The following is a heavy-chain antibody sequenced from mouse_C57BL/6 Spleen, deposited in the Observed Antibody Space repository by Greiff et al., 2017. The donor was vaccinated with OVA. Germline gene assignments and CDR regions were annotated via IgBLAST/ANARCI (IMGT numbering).Heavy chain of an antibody. D-gene: IGHD1-1*01. V-gene: IGHV1-9*01. CDR3: ARPFTTVVARGWYFDV. J-gene: IGHJ1*03. CDR1: GYTFTGYW. Sequence: VQLQQSGAELMKPGASVKLSCKATGYTFTGYWIEWVKQRPGHGLEWIGELLPGSGSTNYNEKFKGKATFTADTSSNPAYMQLSSLTTEDSAIYYCARPFTTVVARGWYFDVWGTGTTVTVSS. CDR2: LLPGSGST.